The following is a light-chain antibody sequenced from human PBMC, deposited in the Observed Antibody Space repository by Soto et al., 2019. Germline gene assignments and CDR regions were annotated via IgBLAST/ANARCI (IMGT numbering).Light chain of an antibody. CDR1: SSDIGNYNL. V-gene: IGLV2-23*01. Sequence: QSVLTQPASVSGSPGQSITISCTGTSSDIGNYNLVSWYQQHPDKAPKLMSYEGSKRPSGVSNRFSGSKSGNTASLTLSGLQAEDEADYYCCSYAGGSTWVFGGGTKLTVL. CDR3: CSYAGGSTWV. CDR2: EGS. J-gene: IGLJ2*01.